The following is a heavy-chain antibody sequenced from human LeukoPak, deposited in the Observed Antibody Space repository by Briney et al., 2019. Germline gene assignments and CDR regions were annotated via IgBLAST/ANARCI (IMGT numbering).Heavy chain of an antibody. CDR2: ISSGSNYI. V-gene: IGHV3-21*01. CDR3: ARGNWFDP. Sequence: GGSLRLSCTASGLSFSTYTMNWVRQAPGKGLEWVSSISSGSNYIYYADSVKGRFTISRDNAENSLYLQMNSLTSEDTAMYYSARGNWFDPWGQGTLVTVSS. CDR1: GLSFSTYT. J-gene: IGHJ5*02.